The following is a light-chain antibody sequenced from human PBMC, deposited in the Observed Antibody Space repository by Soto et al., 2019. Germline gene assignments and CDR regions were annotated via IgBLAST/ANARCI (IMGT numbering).Light chain of an antibody. J-gene: IGLJ3*02. CDR3: QVWDSSSDPNWV. CDR1: NIGSKS. V-gene: IGLV3-21*04. Sequence: SYELTQPPSVSVAPGKTARITCGGNNIGSKSVHWYQQKPGQAPVLVIYYDSDRPSGIPERFSGSNSENTATLTISRVEAGDEADYYCQVWDSSSDPNWVFGGGTKLTVL. CDR2: YDS.